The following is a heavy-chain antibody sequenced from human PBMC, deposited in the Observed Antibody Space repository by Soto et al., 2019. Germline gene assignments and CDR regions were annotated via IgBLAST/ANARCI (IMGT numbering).Heavy chain of an antibody. Sequence: EVQLVQSGAEVKKPGESLRISCKGSGYSFTSYWISWVRQMPGKGLEWMGRIDPSDSYTNYSPSFQGHVTISADKSSSTAYLQWSSLKAADTAMYYCARLDYYGSGSYPRDDWGQGTLVTVSS. J-gene: IGHJ4*02. D-gene: IGHD3-10*01. CDR2: IDPSDSYT. CDR3: ARLDYYGSGSYPRDD. V-gene: IGHV5-10-1*01. CDR1: GYSFTSYW.